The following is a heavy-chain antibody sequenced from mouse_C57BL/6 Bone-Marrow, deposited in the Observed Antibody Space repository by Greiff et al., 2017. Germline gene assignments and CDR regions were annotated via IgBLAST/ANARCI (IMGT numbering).Heavy chain of an antibody. Sequence: VQLQQSGAELVRPGASVKLSCTASGFNIKDYYMHWVKQRPEQGLEWIGWIDPDNGGTEYDSKFQGKATITVNKSSNTAYMQLSSLTSEDTAVYYCTNIAYGGQGTMVTVSA. CDR1: GFNIKDYY. CDR2: IDPDNGGT. CDR3: TNIAY. V-gene: IGHV14-4*01. J-gene: IGHJ3*01.